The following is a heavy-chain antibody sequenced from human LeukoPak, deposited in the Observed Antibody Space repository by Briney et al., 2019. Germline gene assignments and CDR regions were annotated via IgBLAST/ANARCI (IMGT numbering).Heavy chain of an antibody. J-gene: IGHJ6*02. Sequence: GGSLRLSWAASGFTFSCYWMNWARQAPGKGLEWVASINHNGNVNYYVDSVKGRFTISRDNAKNSLYLQMSNLRAEDTAVYFCARGGGLDVWGQGATVTVSS. CDR1: GFTFSCYW. CDR3: ARGGGLDV. D-gene: IGHD3-16*01. V-gene: IGHV3-7*03. CDR2: INHNGNVN.